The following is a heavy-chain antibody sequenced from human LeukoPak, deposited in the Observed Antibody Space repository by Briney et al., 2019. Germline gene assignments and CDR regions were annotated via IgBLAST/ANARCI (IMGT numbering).Heavy chain of an antibody. D-gene: IGHD6-13*01. CDR1: GFTFSSYG. J-gene: IGHJ3*02. V-gene: IGHV3-30*02. CDR2: IRYDGSNK. Sequence: GGSLRLSCAASGFTFSSYGMHWVRQAPGKGLEWVAFIRYDGSNKYYADSVKGRFTISRDNSKDTLYLQMNSLRAEDTAAYYCAKEGSSSSPADDAFDIWGQGTMVTVSS. CDR3: AKEGSSSSPADDAFDI.